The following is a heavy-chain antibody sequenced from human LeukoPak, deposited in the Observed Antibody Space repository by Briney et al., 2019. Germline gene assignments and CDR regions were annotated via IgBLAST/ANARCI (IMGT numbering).Heavy chain of an antibody. CDR3: ARAESSDFWSGYCLS. D-gene: IGHD3-3*01. J-gene: IGHJ5*02. Sequence: ASVKVSCKASGYTFTSYGISWVRQAPGQGLEWMGWISAYNGNTNYAQKLQGRVTMTTDTSTSTAYMELRSLRSDDTAVYYCARAESSDFWSGYCLSWGQGTLVTVSS. V-gene: IGHV1-18*01. CDR2: ISAYNGNT. CDR1: GYTFTSYG.